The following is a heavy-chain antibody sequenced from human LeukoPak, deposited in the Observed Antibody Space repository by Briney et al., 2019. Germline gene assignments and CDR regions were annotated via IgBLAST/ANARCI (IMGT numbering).Heavy chain of an antibody. Sequence: GASVKVSCKASGGTFSSYAISWVRQAPGQGLEWMGGIIPIFGTANYAQKFQGRVTITADESTSTAYMELSSLRPEDTAVYYCARVSRLHQLYYFDYWGQGTLVTVSS. CDR3: ARVSRLHQLYYFDY. CDR2: IIPIFGTA. V-gene: IGHV1-69*13. D-gene: IGHD4-11*01. J-gene: IGHJ4*02. CDR1: GGTFSSYA.